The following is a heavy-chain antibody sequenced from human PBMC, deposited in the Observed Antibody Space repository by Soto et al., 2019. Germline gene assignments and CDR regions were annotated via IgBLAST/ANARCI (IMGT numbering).Heavy chain of an antibody. V-gene: IGHV1-2*04. CDR1: GYTFTGYY. CDR2: INPNSGGT. D-gene: IGHD6-19*01. J-gene: IGHJ3*02. Sequence: ASVKVSCKASGYTFTGYYMHWVRQAPGQGLEWMGWINPNSGGTNYAQKFQGWVTMTRDTSISTAYMELSRLRSDDTAVYYCASSREVAGPGDALDIYGQGTVVTVS. CDR3: ASSREVAGPGDALDI.